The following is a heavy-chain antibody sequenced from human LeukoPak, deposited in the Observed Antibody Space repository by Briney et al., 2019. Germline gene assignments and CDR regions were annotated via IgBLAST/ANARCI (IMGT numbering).Heavy chain of an antibody. J-gene: IGHJ2*01. CDR2: ISSSSYI. CDR3: ARVPTLANNWYFDL. D-gene: IGHD1-26*01. CDR1: GFTFSSYS. V-gene: IGHV3-21*01. Sequence: GGSLRLSCAASGFTFSSYSMNWVRQAPGKGLEWVSSISSSSYIYYADSVKGRFTISRDNAKNSLYLQMNSLRAEDTAVYYCARVPTLANNWYFDLWGRGTLVTVSS.